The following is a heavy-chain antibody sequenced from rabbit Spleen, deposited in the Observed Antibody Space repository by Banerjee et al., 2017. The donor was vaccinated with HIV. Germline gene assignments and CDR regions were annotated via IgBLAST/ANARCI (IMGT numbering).Heavy chain of an antibody. CDR2: IDPVFGST. J-gene: IGHJ4*01. CDR1: RFDFNSGG. Sequence: EESGGDLVQPGGSLTLSCKASRFDFNSGGVSWVRQAPGKGLEWIGYIDPVFGSTYYATWVNGRFTISSHNAQNTLYLQLNSLTVADTATYFCVRDYAADAGYADGRFDLWGQGTLVTVS. D-gene: IGHD6-1*01. V-gene: IGHV1S47*01. CDR3: VRDYAADAGYADGRFDL.